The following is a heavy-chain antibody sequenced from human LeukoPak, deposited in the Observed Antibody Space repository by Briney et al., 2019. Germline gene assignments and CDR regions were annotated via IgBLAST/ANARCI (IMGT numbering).Heavy chain of an antibody. Sequence: ASVKVSCKASGYTFTSYYMHWVRQAPGQGLEWMGIINPSGGSTSDAEKFQGRVTMTRDTSTSTVYMERSSLRSEDTAVYYCAAGTINSRGWFRFSFDYWGQGTLVTVSS. CDR2: INPSGGST. CDR1: GYTFTSYY. CDR3: AAGTINSRGWFRFSFDY. J-gene: IGHJ4*02. V-gene: IGHV1-46*01. D-gene: IGHD6-19*01.